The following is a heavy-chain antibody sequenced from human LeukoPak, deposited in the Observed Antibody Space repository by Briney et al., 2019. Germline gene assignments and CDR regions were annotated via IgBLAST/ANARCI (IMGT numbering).Heavy chain of an antibody. D-gene: IGHD3-10*01. Sequence: SETLSLTCTVSGGSLGIYYWSWIRQPPGKGLAWIGYIYYSGSTNYNPSLKSRVTISVDTSKNQFSLKLSSVTAADTAAYYCARRAGYYGSGSYYNGDWFDPWGQGTLVTVPS. CDR2: IYYSGST. CDR1: GGSLGIYY. J-gene: IGHJ5*02. CDR3: ARRAGYYGSGSYYNGDWFDP. V-gene: IGHV4-59*08.